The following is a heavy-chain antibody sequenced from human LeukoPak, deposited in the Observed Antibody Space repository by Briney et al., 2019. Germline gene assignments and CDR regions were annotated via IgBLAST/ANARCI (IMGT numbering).Heavy chain of an antibody. CDR2: IYYSGST. V-gene: IGHV4-59*08. CDR1: GGSISSSY. D-gene: IGHD2-8*01. J-gene: IGHJ3*02. CDR3: ARYLTATDAFDI. Sequence: TPETLSLTCTVSGGSISSSYWSWIRQPPGKGLEWIGYIYYSGSTNCNPSLKSRVTISVDTSKNQFSLKLSSVTAADTAVYYCARYLTATDAFDIWGQGTMVTVSS.